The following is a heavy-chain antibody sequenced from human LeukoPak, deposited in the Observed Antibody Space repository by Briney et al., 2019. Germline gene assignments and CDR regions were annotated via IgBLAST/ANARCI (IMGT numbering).Heavy chain of an antibody. CDR1: GFTFSSYA. CDR2: ISGSGGST. Sequence: TGGSLRLSCAASGFTFSSYAMSWVRQAPGKGLEWVSAISGSGGSTYYADSVKGRFTISRDNSKNTLYLQMNSLRAEDTAVYYCAKTGSSSWYRTRFDPWGQGTLVTVSS. J-gene: IGHJ5*02. CDR3: AKTGSSSWYRTRFDP. V-gene: IGHV3-23*01. D-gene: IGHD6-13*01.